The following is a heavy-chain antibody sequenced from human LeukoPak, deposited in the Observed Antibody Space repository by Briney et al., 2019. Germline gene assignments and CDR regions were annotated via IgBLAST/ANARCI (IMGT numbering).Heavy chain of an antibody. CDR2: IYYTGST. D-gene: IGHD2-21*01. V-gene: IGHV4-59*12. CDR1: GDSIRSSY. J-gene: IGHJ4*02. Sequence: PSETLSLTCTVSGDSIRSSYWSWIRQPPGKQLEWIAFIYYTGSTNYNPSLKRRVTISVDTSKNQFSLKVSSVTAADTAVYYCARDRSGLLDYWGQGTLVTVSS. CDR3: ARDRSGLLDY.